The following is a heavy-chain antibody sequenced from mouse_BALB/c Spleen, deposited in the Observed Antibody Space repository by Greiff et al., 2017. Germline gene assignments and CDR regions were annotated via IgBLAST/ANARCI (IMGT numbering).Heavy chain of an antibody. CDR1: GFTFSSYA. J-gene: IGHJ4*01. Sequence: EVKVEESGGGLVKPGGSLKLSCAASGFTFSSYAMSWVRQTPEKRLEWVASISSGGSTYYPDSVKGRFTISRDNARNILYLQMSSLRSEDTAMYYCARWGYDAMDYWGQGTSVTVSS. CDR2: ISSGGST. CDR3: ARWGYDAMDY. V-gene: IGHV5-6-5*01.